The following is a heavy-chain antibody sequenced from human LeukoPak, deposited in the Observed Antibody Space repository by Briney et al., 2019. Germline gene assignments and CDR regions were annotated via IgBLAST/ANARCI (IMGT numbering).Heavy chain of an antibody. J-gene: IGHJ4*02. CDR2: INQDGNGK. CDR1: GFTLSSHW. V-gene: IGHV3-7*05. CDR3: ARESPSGRAYYSDSSGYYYFDY. Sequence: GGSLRLSCVASGFTLSSHWMSRVRQAPGKGLEWVANINQDGNGKYYVDSVKGRFTISRDNAKNSLYLQMNSLRAEDTAVYYCARESPSGRAYYSDSSGYYYFDYWGQGTLVTVSS. D-gene: IGHD3-22*01.